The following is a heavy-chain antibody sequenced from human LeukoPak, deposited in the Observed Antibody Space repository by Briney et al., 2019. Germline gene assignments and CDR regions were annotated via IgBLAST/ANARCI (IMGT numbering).Heavy chain of an antibody. V-gene: IGHV3-53*01. CDR3: ARGRRDCYNSDC. D-gene: IGHD5-24*01. Sequence: GGSLRLSCAASGFTVSSNYMSWVRQAPGKGLEWVSVIYSGGSTYYADSVKGRFTISRDNSKNTLYLQMNSLRAEDTAVYYCARGRRDCYNSDCWGQGTLVTVSS. CDR1: GFTVSSNY. CDR2: IYSGGST. J-gene: IGHJ4*02.